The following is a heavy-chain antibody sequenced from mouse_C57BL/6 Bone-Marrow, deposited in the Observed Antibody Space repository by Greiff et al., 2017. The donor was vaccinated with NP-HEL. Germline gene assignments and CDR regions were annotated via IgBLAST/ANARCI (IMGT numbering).Heavy chain of an antibody. CDR2: INPNNGGT. Sequence: VQLQQSGPELVKPGASVKISCKASGYTFTDYYMNWVKQSHGKSLEWIGDINPNNGGTSYNQKFKGKATLTVDKSSSTAYMELRSLTSEDSAVYYCARGDDYDGVDYWSQGTTLTVSS. J-gene: IGHJ2*01. D-gene: IGHD2-4*01. V-gene: IGHV1-26*01. CDR3: ARGDDYDGVDY. CDR1: GYTFTDYY.